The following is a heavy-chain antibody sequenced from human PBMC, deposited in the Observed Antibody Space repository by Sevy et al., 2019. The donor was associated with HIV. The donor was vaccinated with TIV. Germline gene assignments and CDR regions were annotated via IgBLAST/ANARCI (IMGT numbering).Heavy chain of an antibody. Sequence: SETLSLTCTVSGGSITSLYWNWIRQPPGKGLEWIANIYYNGHINYNPSLKSRVTLSLDTSKNQFSLRLSSVTAADTGNVYWGGGNAWGRGYPWGQGTLVTVSS. CDR2: IYYNGHI. D-gene: IGHD3-16*01. V-gene: IGHV4-59*08. J-gene: IGHJ5*02. CDR3: GGGNAWGRGYP. CDR1: GGSITSLY.